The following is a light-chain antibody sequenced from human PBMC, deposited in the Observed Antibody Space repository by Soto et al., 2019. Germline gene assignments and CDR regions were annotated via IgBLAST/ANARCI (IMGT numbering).Light chain of an antibody. CDR3: QQYVASPT. Sequence: EIVLTQSPGTLSVSPGERATLSCRARQSVSSHYLAWYQQRPGQAPKILMYATSNRVTGIPDRFSGSGSGTDFTLTISRLEPDDFAVYFCQQYVASPTFGQGTKLVIK. J-gene: IGKJ2*01. CDR1: QSVSSHY. CDR2: ATS. V-gene: IGKV3-20*01.